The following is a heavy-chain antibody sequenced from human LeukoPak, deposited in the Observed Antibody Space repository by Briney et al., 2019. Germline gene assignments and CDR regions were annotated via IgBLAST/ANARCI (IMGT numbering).Heavy chain of an antibody. D-gene: IGHD3-22*01. CDR3: AKDPGDDYYDSSGYSYFDY. V-gene: IGHV3-30*02. CDR1: GFTFSSYG. Sequence: SGGSLRLSCAASGFTFSSYGMHWVRQAPGKGLEWVAFIRYDGSNKYYADSVKGRFTISRDNSKNTLYLQMNSLRAEDTAVYYCAKDPGDDYYDSSGYSYFDYWGQGTLVTVSS. CDR2: IRYDGSNK. J-gene: IGHJ4*02.